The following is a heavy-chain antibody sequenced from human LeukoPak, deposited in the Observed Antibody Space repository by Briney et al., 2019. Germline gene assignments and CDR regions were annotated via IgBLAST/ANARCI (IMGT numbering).Heavy chain of an antibody. Sequence: SVKVSCEASGGTFSSYAISWVRQAPGQGLEWMGRIIPIFGTANYAQKFQGRVTITTDESTSTAYMELSSLRSEDTAVYYCATTRGSYYYYYMDVWGKGTTVTVSS. CDR1: GGTFSSYA. V-gene: IGHV1-69*05. CDR3: ATTRGSYYYYYMDV. D-gene: IGHD5-24*01. CDR2: IIPIFGTA. J-gene: IGHJ6*03.